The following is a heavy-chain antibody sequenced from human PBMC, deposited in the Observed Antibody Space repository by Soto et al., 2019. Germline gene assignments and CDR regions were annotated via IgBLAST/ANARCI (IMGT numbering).Heavy chain of an antibody. CDR2: IYHSVST. CDR3: ARVPDY. V-gene: IGHV4-30-2*01. J-gene: IGHJ4*02. CDR1: GGSISSGGYS. Sequence: QLQLLESGSGLVKPSQTLSLTCAVSGGSISSGGYSWGWIRQPPGKGLEWIGYIYHSVSTYYNPSLKSRVTISVDRSKNQFSLRLCSGTAAVTAVYYCARVPDYWGQGTLVTVSS.